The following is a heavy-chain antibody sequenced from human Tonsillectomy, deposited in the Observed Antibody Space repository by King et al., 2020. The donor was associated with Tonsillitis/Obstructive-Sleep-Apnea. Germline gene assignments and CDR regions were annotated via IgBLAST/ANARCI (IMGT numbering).Heavy chain of an antibody. Sequence: ITLKESGPTLVKPTQTLTLTCTFSGFSLSTGGVGVGWIRQPPGKALEWLALIYWDDDNLYTPSLKSRLTITKDTSKNQVVLTMTNVDPVDTATYYCARGSYDSDAFAIWGQGTMVTVSS. CDR3: ARGSYDSDAFAI. J-gene: IGHJ3*02. CDR2: IYWDDDN. D-gene: IGHD3-10*01. CDR1: GFSLSTGGVG. V-gene: IGHV2-5*02.